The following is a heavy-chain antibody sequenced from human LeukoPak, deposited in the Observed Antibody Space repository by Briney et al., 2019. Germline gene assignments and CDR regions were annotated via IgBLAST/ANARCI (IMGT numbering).Heavy chain of an antibody. CDR1: GGSISSIIYY. D-gene: IGHD3-10*01. CDR2: IYYSGST. J-gene: IGHJ4*02. V-gene: IGHV4-39*01. Sequence: SETLSLTCTVSGGSISSIIYYWGWIRQPPGKGLEWIGTIYYSGSTYYNVSLKSRVTIPVDTSRNQFSLKLSSVTAADTAVYYCARHSRSVDYGSGSYTWDYWGQGTLVTVSS. CDR3: ARHSRSVDYGSGSYTWDY.